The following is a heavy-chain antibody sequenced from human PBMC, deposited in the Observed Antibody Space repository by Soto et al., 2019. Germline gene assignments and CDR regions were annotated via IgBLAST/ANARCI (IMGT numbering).Heavy chain of an antibody. J-gene: IGHJ4*02. CDR2: ISTFNGKT. Sequence: QVQLVQSGAEVKKPGTSMKVSCKASGYTFISYGISWVRQAPGQGLEWMGWISTFNGKTNYAQNVQGRVTMTTDTSTTTAYMELRSLKSDDTAVYYCVIDRVPKSSGYFPFDYWGQGTLVTVSS. V-gene: IGHV1-18*01. D-gene: IGHD3-22*01. CDR3: VIDRVPKSSGYFPFDY. CDR1: GYTFISYG.